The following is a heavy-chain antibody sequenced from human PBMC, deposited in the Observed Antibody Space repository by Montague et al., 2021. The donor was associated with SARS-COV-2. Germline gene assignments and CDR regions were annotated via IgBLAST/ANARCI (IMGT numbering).Heavy chain of an antibody. Sequence: SLRLSCAASGFTFSTHAMHWVRQAPGKGLEWVAAISTDGSNQDFXDSVKGRFTISRDNSKNTLYIQMNSLRVDDTAIYYCATRPPYFARPLVPLLDFWGQGTLVTVSS. CDR3: ATRPPYFARPLVPLLDF. CDR1: GFTFSTHA. D-gene: IGHD2/OR15-2a*01. V-gene: IGHV3-30*04. J-gene: IGHJ4*02. CDR2: ISTDGSNQ.